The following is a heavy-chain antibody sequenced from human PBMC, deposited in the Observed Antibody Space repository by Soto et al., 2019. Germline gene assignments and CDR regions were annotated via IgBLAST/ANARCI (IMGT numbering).Heavy chain of an antibody. CDR3: AKDAISMVRGTNNWFDP. CDR1: EITLNIYW. Sequence: GGSLRLSCTASEITLNIYWMHWIRQAPGKGLVWVSRINPESTTLTYADSVTGRFTISRDSAKNTLYLQMNGLSAEDTAFYYCAKDAISMVRGTNNWFDPWGQGTLVTVSS. J-gene: IGHJ5*02. CDR2: INPESTTL. V-gene: IGHV3-74*01. D-gene: IGHD3-10*01.